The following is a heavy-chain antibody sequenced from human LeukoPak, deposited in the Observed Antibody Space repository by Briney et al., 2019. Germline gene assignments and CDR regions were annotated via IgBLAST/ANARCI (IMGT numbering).Heavy chain of an antibody. CDR1: GFVFNSHS. CDR3: AREEPAGSTDY. Sequence: GGSLRLSCAASGFVFNSHSMHWVRQAPGKGLECVSAISSNGGSTYYANSVKGRFTISRDNSKNTLYLQMGNLRAEDTALYYCAREEPAGSTDYWGQGTLVTVSS. CDR2: ISSNGGST. J-gene: IGHJ4*02. D-gene: IGHD1-14*01. V-gene: IGHV3-64*01.